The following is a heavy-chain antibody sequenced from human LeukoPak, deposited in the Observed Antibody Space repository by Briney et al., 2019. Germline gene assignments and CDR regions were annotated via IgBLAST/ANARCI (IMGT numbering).Heavy chain of an antibody. Sequence: GGSLRLSCTISGFTFSSYWMHWVRQAPGKGLVWVSRINLEGSSTDYADSVKGRFTISRDNAKNTLYLQMNSLRAEDTALYYCARDPIGYSYIDYWGQGTLVTVSS. V-gene: IGHV3-74*01. D-gene: IGHD5-18*01. J-gene: IGHJ4*02. CDR1: GFTFSSYW. CDR3: ARDPIGYSYIDY. CDR2: INLEGSST.